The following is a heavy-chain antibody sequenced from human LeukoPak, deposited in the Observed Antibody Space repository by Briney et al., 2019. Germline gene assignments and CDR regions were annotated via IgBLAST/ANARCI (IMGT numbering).Heavy chain of an antibody. CDR2: INHSGST. CDR3: ARHYLLDY. CDR1: GGSFSGYY. D-gene: IGHD3-10*01. V-gene: IGHV4-34*01. J-gene: IGHJ4*02. Sequence: KSSETLSLTCAVYGGSFSGYYWSWIRQPPGEGLEWIGEINHSGSTNYNPSLKSRVTISVDTSKNQFSLKLSSVTAADTAVYYCARHYLLDYWGQGTLVTVSS.